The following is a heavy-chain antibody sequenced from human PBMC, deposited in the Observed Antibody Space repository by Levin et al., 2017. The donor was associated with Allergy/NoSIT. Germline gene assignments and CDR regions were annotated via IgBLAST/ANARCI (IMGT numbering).Heavy chain of an antibody. CDR2: INPSSGGT. CDR1: EYTFTAYY. J-gene: IGHJ6*02. Sequence: ASVKVSCKTSEYTFTAYYMHWVRQAPGQGLEWMGWINPSSGGTTYARNFQGRVTLTRDTSITTAYMELSRLTSDDTAVYYCARDRGTVAWGLSYAMDVWGQGTTVTVSS. D-gene: IGHD4-23*01. CDR3: ARDRGTVAWGLSYAMDV. V-gene: IGHV1-2*02.